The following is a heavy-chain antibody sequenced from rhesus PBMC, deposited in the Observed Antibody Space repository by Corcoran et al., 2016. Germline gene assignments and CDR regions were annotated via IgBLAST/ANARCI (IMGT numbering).Heavy chain of an antibody. CDR2: GDPEDGEA. J-gene: IGHJ4*01. D-gene: IGHD6-31*01. V-gene: IGHV1-111*02. CDR1: GSTFTDYY. CDR3: ATRSSRGWYFDY. Sequence: EVQLVQSEAEVKKPGASVKISCKASGSTFTDYYLPWARQAPGKGLEWMGRGDPEDGEAIHAQKFQDRVTITADTSTDTAYMELSSLRSEDTAVYYCATRSSRGWYFDYWGQGVLVTVSS.